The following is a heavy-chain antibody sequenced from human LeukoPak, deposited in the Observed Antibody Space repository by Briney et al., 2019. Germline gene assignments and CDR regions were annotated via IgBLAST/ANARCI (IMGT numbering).Heavy chain of an antibody. Sequence: PSETLSLTCTVPGGSISSYYWSWIRQPAGKGLEWIGSIYTRGSTKYTPSLKSRVTMSVDTSKNQFSLKLSSVTAAVTAVYYCARGRRWGDIWGQGTMVTVSS. CDR2: IYTRGST. V-gene: IGHV4-4*07. D-gene: IGHD4-23*01. CDR3: ARGRRWGDI. J-gene: IGHJ3*02. CDR1: GGSISSYY.